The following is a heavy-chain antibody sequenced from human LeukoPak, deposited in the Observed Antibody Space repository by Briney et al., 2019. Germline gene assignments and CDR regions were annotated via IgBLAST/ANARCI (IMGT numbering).Heavy chain of an antibody. Sequence: PSETLSLTCSVSGGSISGSTYWWGWVRQPPGKGLEWIGSIYHNGNTYYDPSLKSRVTISVDTSKNQFFQRPTSVIAADTAVYFCARPRPGYADYEKGGRGTRVTVDS. CDR2: IYHNGNT. D-gene: IGHD4-17*01. CDR3: ARPRPGYADYEK. J-gene: IGHJ4*02. V-gene: IGHV4-39*01. CDR1: GGSISGSTYW.